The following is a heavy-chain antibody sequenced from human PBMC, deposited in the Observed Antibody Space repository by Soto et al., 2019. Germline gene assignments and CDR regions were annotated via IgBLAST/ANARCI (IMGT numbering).Heavy chain of an antibody. D-gene: IGHD2-2*01. CDR3: ARRGGVVVPAATFRSDAFDI. V-gene: IGHV5-51*01. J-gene: IGHJ3*02. Sequence: PGESLKISCKGSGYSFTSYWIGWVRQMPVKGLEWMGIIYPGDSDTRYSPSFQGQVTISADKSISTAYLQWSSLKASDTAMYYCARRGGVVVPAATFRSDAFDIWGQGTMVTVSS. CDR2: IYPGDSDT. CDR1: GYSFTSYW.